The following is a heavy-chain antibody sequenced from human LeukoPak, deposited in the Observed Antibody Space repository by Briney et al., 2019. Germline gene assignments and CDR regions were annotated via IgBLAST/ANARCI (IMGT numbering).Heavy chain of an antibody. CDR1: GGTISSDY. CDR2: IDYSGTT. D-gene: IGHD7-27*01. V-gene: IGHV4-59*01. CDR3: GRGANCGSPDY. J-gene: IGHJ4*02. Sequence: PSESLSLTCTVSGGTISSDYRSWIRQAPGKGLEWVGYIDYSGTTSYNPALKKGRSIIFGTTNKQFFLMLSSVTAAESAVYYCGRGANCGSPDYWGQGTLVTVSS.